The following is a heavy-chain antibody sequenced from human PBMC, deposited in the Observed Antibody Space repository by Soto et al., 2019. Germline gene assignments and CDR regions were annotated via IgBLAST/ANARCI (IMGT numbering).Heavy chain of an antibody. CDR3: ARWGTTGGLDV. V-gene: IGHV3-30*19. CDR1: GFTFRSYV. Sequence: QQQQVESGGGVVQPGTSLRVSCVGSGFTFRSYVIHWVRQAPGKGLEWVALTSYDGSDKYYADSVRGRFTISRDNSRNTVDLQMDSLRLEDTALYYCARWGTTGGLDVWGQGTLVSVSS. CDR2: TSYDGSDK. J-gene: IGHJ1*01. D-gene: IGHD3-16*01.